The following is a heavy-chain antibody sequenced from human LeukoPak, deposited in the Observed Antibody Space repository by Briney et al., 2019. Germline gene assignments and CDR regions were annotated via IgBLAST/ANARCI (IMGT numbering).Heavy chain of an antibody. CDR1: GFTFSAYS. D-gene: IGHD2-15*01. J-gene: IGHJ4*02. V-gene: IGHV3-7*01. CDR2: IKKDGSEK. CDR3: ARGFQSGGSPV. Sequence: GGSLRLSCAPSGFTFSAYSLSWVRQAPGKGLEWVAKIKKDGSEKDYVGSVKGRFTISRDNDKGSLYLQLNSLRVEDTAIYYCARGFQSGGSPVWGQGTLVTVSS.